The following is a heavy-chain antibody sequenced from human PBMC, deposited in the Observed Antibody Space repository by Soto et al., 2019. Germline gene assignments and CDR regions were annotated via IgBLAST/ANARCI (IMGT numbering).Heavy chain of an antibody. V-gene: IGHV4-30-4*01. CDR3: ASNSYGYTFYDY. CDR1: GGSISSGDYY. J-gene: IGHJ4*02. D-gene: IGHD5-18*01. Sequence: QVQLQESGPGLVKPSQTLSLTCTVSGGSISSGDYYWSWIRQPPGKGLEWIGYIYYSGSTYYNPALKGRRTITVDTSNNQFSLKLSSVTAADTPVYYCASNSYGYTFYDYLGQGTLVTVSS. CDR2: IYYSGST.